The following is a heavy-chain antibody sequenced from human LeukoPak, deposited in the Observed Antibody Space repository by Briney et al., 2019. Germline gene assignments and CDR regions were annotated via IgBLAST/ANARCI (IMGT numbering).Heavy chain of an antibody. CDR1: GGTFSSYA. J-gene: IGHJ5*02. Sequence: SLKVSCKASGGTFSSYAISWVRQAPGQGLEWMGGIIPIFGTANYAQKFQGRVTITADESTSTAYMELSSLRSEDTAVYYCARQGYCSSTSCYRANWFDPWGQGTLVTVSS. V-gene: IGHV1-69*13. D-gene: IGHD2-2*02. CDR3: ARQGYCSSTSCYRANWFDP. CDR2: IIPIFGTA.